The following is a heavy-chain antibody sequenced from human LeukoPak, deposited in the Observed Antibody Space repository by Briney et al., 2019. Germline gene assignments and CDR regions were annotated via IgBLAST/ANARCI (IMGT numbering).Heavy chain of an antibody. CDR3: ASTGDYGSFDV. V-gene: IGHV4-59*08. Sequence: SETLTLTCTVSGGSISPYGWSWIRQPPGKGLEWIGYIYYSGGRANYNPSLKSRVTMSVDTSKNQLSLKMSSVTAEGTAVYYGASTGDYGSFDVWGQGTPVTVSS. CDR2: IYYSGGRA. CDR1: GGSISPYG. D-gene: IGHD3-16*01. J-gene: IGHJ4*02.